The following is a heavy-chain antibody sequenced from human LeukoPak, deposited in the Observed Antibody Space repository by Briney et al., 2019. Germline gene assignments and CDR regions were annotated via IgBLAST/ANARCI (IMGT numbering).Heavy chain of an antibody. CDR2: ISAYNGNT. V-gene: IGHV1-18*01. J-gene: IGHJ5*02. Sequence: ASVKVSCRASGYTFTSYGISWVRQAPGQGLEWMGWISAYNGNTNYAQKLQGRVTMTTDTSTSTAYMELRSLRSDDTAVYYCAVTIFGVVIPFDPWGQGTLVTVSS. D-gene: IGHD3-3*01. CDR3: AVTIFGVVIPFDP. CDR1: GYTFTSYG.